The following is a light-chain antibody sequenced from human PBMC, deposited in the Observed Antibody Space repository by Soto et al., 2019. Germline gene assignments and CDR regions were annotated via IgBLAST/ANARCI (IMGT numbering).Light chain of an antibody. CDR3: QQYDNLLPIT. J-gene: IGKJ5*01. Sequence: IQMTQSPSSLSASVGDRVTITCQASQDIAKNLNWYQQKPGKAPKLLIYDASSLQTGVPSRFSGSGSATHFTFTISSLQCEDIATYSCQQYDNLLPITFGQGTRLQIK. CDR1: QDIAKN. V-gene: IGKV1-33*01. CDR2: DAS.